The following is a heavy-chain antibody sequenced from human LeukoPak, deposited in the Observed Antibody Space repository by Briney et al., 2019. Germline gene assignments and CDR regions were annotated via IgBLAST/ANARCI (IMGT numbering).Heavy chain of an antibody. Sequence: SETLSLTCAVYGGSFRGYYWSWIRQPPGKGLEWIGEINHSGSTNYNPSLKSRVTISVDTSKNQFSLKLSSVTAADTAVYSCARGRYGDYERYFDYWGQGTMVTVSS. D-gene: IGHD4-17*01. J-gene: IGHJ4*02. V-gene: IGHV4-34*01. CDR3: ARGRYGDYERYFDY. CDR1: GGSFRGYY. CDR2: INHSGST.